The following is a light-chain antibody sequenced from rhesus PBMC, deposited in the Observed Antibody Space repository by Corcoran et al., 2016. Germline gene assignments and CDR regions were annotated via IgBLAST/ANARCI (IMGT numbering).Light chain of an antibody. CDR2: EAS. CDR1: QGISSY. V-gene: IGKV1-38*01. CDR3: QQQNSYPQT. J-gene: IGKJ1*01. Sequence: DIQLTQSPSSLSASVGDRVTITCRASQGISSYLVWYQQKSGKARKLLIYEASNLQSGVPSRFCGSGSRTEFTLTISSLRPENFGTYDCQQQNSYPQTFNQGTKVEIE.